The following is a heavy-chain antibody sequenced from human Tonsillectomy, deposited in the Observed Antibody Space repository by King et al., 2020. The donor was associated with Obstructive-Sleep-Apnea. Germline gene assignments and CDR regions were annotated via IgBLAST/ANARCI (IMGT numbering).Heavy chain of an antibody. V-gene: IGHV3-7*03. CDR1: GFTFSSYW. Sequence: VQLVESGGGLVQPGGSLRLSCVASGFTFSSYWMSWVRQAPGKGLRWVANMNQDGSDKYYVDSVKGRFTITRDNAKNSMSLQMSSLRVEDTAVYYCARADDYGAHFDYWGQGTLVTVSS. D-gene: IGHD4-17*01. J-gene: IGHJ4*02. CDR2: MNQDGSDK. CDR3: ARADDYGAHFDY.